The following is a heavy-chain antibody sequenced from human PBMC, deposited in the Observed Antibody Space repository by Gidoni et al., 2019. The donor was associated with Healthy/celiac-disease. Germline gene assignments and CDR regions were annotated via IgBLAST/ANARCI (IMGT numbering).Heavy chain of an antibody. Sequence: QVQLVGTGGGVVQHGRARRLYRAAAGFTFSSYGMQWVRKAPGKVLGWLSVIWYDGSNKYYADSVKGRFTISRDNSKNTLYLQRNSLRAEDTAVYYCARDQDGVLDYWGQGTLVTVSS. J-gene: IGHJ4*02. CDR3: ARDQDGVLDY. V-gene: IGHV3-33*01. D-gene: IGHD4-17*01. CDR1: GFTFSSYG. CDR2: IWYDGSNK.